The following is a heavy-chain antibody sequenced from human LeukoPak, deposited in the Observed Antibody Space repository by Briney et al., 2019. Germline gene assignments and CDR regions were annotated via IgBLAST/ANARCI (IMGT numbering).Heavy chain of an antibody. Sequence: PGGSLRHSCAASGFTFSSYDMHWVRHATGKGLEWVSAIGTAGDPYNPGSVKGRFTISRDDAKNSFYLQMNSLRAGDTAVYDCARDTLYAFDIWGQGTMVTVSS. D-gene: IGHD2/OR15-2a*01. J-gene: IGHJ3*02. CDR2: IGTAGDP. V-gene: IGHV3-13*05. CDR1: GFTFSSYD. CDR3: ARDTLYAFDI.